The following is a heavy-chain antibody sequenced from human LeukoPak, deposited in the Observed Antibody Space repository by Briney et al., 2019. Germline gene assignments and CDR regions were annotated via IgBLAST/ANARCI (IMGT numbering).Heavy chain of an antibody. D-gene: IGHD5-18*01. V-gene: IGHV1-69*04. CDR1: GGTFSSYT. CDR2: IIPTLGIA. CDR3: ARDPPITAMATD. Sequence: SVKVSCKASGGTFSSYTISWVRQAPGQGLEWMGRIIPTLGIANYAQKFQGRVTITADKSTSTAYTELSSLRSEDTAVYYCARDPPITAMATDWGQGTLVTVSS. J-gene: IGHJ4*02.